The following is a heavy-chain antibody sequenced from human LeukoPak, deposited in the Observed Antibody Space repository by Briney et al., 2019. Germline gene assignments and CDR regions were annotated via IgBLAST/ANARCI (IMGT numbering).Heavy chain of an antibody. V-gene: IGHV4-59*08. D-gene: IGHD2-21*02. J-gene: IGHJ5*02. Sequence: SETLSLTCTVSGGSISNYYWSWIRQPPGKGLEWIGYIYYSGTTNYNPSLKSRVTISLDTSKSQFSLNLSSMTAADTAVYYCARLVAVTGTVDWFDPWGQGTVVTVSS. CDR2: IYYSGTT. CDR1: GGSISNYY. CDR3: ARLVAVTGTVDWFDP.